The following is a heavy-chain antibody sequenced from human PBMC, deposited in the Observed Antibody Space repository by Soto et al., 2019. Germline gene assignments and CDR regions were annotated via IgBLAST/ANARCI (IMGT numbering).Heavy chain of an antibody. J-gene: IGHJ5*02. D-gene: IGHD3-10*01. CDR3: ARDEGITMVRGYNWFDP. CDR2: IIPIFGTA. Sequence: QVQLVQSGAEVKKPGSSVKVSCKASGGTFSSYAISWVRQAPGQGLEWMGGIIPIFGTANYAQKFQGRVTITADDSTSTAYMERSSLRSEDTAVYYCARDEGITMVRGYNWFDPWGQGTLVTVSS. CDR1: GGTFSSYA. V-gene: IGHV1-69*12.